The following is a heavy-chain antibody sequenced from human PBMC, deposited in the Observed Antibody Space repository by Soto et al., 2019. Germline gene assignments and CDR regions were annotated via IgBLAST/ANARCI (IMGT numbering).Heavy chain of an antibody. CDR2: ISYDGSNK. CDR3: AKLGNGLWANYYYYGMDV. CDR1: GFTFSSYG. Sequence: QVQLVESGGGVVQPGRSLRLSCAASGFTFSSYGMHWVRQAPGKGLEWVAVISYDGSNKYYADSVKGRFTISRDNSKNTLYLQMNSLRAEDTAVYYCAKLGNGLWANYYYYGMDVWGQGTTVTVSS. V-gene: IGHV3-30*18. D-gene: IGHD5-18*01. J-gene: IGHJ6*02.